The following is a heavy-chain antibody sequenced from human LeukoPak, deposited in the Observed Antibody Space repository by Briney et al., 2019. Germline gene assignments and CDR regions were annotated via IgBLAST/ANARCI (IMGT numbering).Heavy chain of an antibody. CDR1: GFTFSSYW. J-gene: IGHJ6*02. CDR2: IKQDGSEK. D-gene: IGHD3-10*01. CDR3: ARDEVPLAPSYYYYYGMDV. Sequence: GGSLRLSCAASGFTFSSYWMSWVRQAPGKGLKWVANIKQDGSEKYYVDSVKGRFTISRDNAKNSLYLQMNSLRAEDTAVYYCARDEVPLAPSYYYYYGMDVWGQGTMVTVSS. V-gene: IGHV3-7*01.